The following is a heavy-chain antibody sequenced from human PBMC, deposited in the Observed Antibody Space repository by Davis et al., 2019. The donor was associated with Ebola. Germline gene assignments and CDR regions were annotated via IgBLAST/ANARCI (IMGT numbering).Heavy chain of an antibody. V-gene: IGHV3-21*01. D-gene: IGHD3-22*01. Sequence: GGSLRLSCAASGFTFSSYSMNWVRQAPGKGLEWVSSISSSSSYIYYADSVKGRFTISRDNAKNSLYLQMNSLRAEDTAVYYCARGYGSYYYDSSGNSFDYWGQGTLVTVSS. CDR1: GFTFSSYS. J-gene: IGHJ4*02. CDR3: ARGYGSYYYDSSGNSFDY. CDR2: ISSSSSYI.